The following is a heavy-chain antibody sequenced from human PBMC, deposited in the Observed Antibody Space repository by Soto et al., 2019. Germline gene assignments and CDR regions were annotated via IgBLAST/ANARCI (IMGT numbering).Heavy chain of an antibody. J-gene: IGHJ4*02. CDR3: ARELDGSDQYYFDY. D-gene: IGHD1-26*01. Sequence: QVQLVESGGGVVQPGRSLRLSCAASGFTFSSYGMHWVRQAPGKGLEWVAVIWYDGSNKYYADSVKGRFTISRDNSKNTLCLLMNSLRAEDTAVYYCARELDGSDQYYFDYWGQGTLVTVSS. CDR1: GFTFSSYG. V-gene: IGHV3-33*01. CDR2: IWYDGSNK.